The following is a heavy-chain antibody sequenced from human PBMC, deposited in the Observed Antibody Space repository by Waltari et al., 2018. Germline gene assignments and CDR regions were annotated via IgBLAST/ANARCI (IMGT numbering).Heavy chain of an antibody. D-gene: IGHD2-2*01. CDR1: GGTFSSYA. J-gene: IGHJ5*02. Sequence: QVQLVQSGAEVKKPGSSVKVSCKASGGTFSSYAIRWVRQAPGQGLEWMGGIIPIFGTANYAQKFQGRVTITADKSTSTAYMELSSLRSEDTAVYYCARRAYCSSTSCYGWFDPWGQGTLVTVSS. V-gene: IGHV1-69*14. CDR3: ARRAYCSSTSCYGWFDP. CDR2: IIPIFGTA.